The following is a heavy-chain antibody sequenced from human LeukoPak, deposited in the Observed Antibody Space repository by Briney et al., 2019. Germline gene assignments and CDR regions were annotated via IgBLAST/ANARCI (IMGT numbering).Heavy chain of an antibody. V-gene: IGHV4-61*01. J-gene: IGHJ4*02. Sequence: SETLSLTCTVSSGSVSSGTYYWSWIRQPPGKGLEWIGFILYSGSTNYSPSLKSRVTMSVDTSKNQFSLKLRSVTAADTAIYYCARTNIESAGYYFDFWGQGTLVTVSS. CDR3: ARTNIESAGYYFDF. D-gene: IGHD6-13*01. CDR1: SGSVSSGTYY. CDR2: ILYSGST.